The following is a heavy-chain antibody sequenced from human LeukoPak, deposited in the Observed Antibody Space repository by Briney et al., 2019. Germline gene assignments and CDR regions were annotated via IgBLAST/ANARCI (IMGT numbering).Heavy chain of an antibody. J-gene: IGHJ4*02. CDR2: LNTDGSGT. D-gene: IGHD2-2*01. CDR3: TRDLRYCTSTSCYDPFFDH. V-gene: IGHV3-74*01. Sequence: GGSLRLSCAASGFTFSNYWMHWVRQAPGKGLVWVSRLNTDGSGTSYADSVKGRFTISRDNAKNTLYLQMNSLRAEDTAVYYCTRDLRYCTSTSCYDPFFDHWGQGTLVTVSS. CDR1: GFTFSNYW.